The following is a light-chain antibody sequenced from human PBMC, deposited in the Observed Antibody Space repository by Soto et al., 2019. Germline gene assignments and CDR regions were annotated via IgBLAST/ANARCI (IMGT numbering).Light chain of an antibody. CDR2: SAS. CDR3: QQYNEWPLT. Sequence: EIVMTQSPATLSVSPGERATLSCRASQSINSDLAWYQQKPGQAPRLLIHSASTRATGTPARFSGSGSGTDFTLTITSLQSEDFAVYYCQQYNEWPLTVGGGTKVDIK. J-gene: IGKJ4*01. V-gene: IGKV3D-15*01. CDR1: QSINSD.